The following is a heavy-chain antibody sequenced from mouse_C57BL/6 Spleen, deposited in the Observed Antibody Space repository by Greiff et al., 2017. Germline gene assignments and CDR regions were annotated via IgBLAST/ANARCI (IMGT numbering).Heavy chain of an antibody. V-gene: IGHV1-59*01. CDR1: GYTFTSYW. CDR2: IDPSDSYT. Sequence: VKLQQPGAELVRPGTSVKLSCKASGYTFTSYWMHWVKQRPGQGLEWIGVIDPSDSYTNYNQKFKGKATLTVDTSSSTAYMQLSSLTSEDSAVYYCARSLQYYAMDYWGQGTSVTVSS. D-gene: IGHD1-1*01. CDR3: ARSLQYYAMDY. J-gene: IGHJ4*01.